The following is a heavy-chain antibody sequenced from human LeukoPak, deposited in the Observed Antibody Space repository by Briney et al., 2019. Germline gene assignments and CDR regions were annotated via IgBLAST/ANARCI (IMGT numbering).Heavy chain of an antibody. J-gene: IGHJ6*04. V-gene: IGHV3-30*04. D-gene: IGHD4-23*01. CDR3: ARDASYHGNSYDV. CDR1: GFTFNTYA. CDR2: ISYDGSNE. Sequence: GGSLRLSCAASGFTFNTYAMHWVRQAPGRGLEWVAVISYDGSNEYYADSVRGRFTISRGNSKNTLYLQMDSLRAEDTAVYYCARDASYHGNSYDVWGSGTTVTVSS.